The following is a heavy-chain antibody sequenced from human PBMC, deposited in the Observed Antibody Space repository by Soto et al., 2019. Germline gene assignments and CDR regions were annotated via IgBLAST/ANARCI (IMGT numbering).Heavy chain of an antibody. Sequence: SETLSLTCTVDSISTYYWNWIRQPPGKGLEWIGYIYYLGRTNYNSSLKSRFTISRDNSKNTVYVQMNSLRVEDTAVYYCARAKVSGIAAALDYWGQGTLVTVAS. V-gene: IGHV4-59*01. CDR2: IYYLGRT. J-gene: IGHJ4*02. CDR3: ARAKVSGIAAALDY. D-gene: IGHD6-13*01. CDR1: DSISTYY.